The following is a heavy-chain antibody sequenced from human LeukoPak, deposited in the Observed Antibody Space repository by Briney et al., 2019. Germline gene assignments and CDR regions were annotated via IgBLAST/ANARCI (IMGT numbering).Heavy chain of an antibody. Sequence: GGSLRLSCAASGFTFSSYGMHWVRQAPGKGLEWVAVIWYDGSNKYYADSVKGRFTISRDNSENTLYLQMNSLRAEDTAVYYCARAGCSSTSCYVSSYYFDYWGQGTLVTVSS. J-gene: IGHJ4*02. CDR2: IWYDGSNK. V-gene: IGHV3-33*01. CDR3: ARAGCSSTSCYVSSYYFDY. D-gene: IGHD2-2*01. CDR1: GFTFSSYG.